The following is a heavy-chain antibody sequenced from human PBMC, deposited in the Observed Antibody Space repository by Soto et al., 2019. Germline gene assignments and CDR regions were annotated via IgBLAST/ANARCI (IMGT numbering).Heavy chain of an antibody. J-gene: IGHJ6*02. Sequence: PSETLSLTCTVSGDSITSGGYSWNWIRQPPGKGLEWIGYIYHTGLTYYSPSLNSRVIISVDRSKNQFSLRLTSVTAADTAVYFCARDNWNNIGGYFYGLDVWGQGTTVTVSS. CDR1: GDSITSGGYS. V-gene: IGHV4-30-2*01. CDR3: ARDNWNNIGGYFYGLDV. D-gene: IGHD1-20*01. CDR2: IYHTGLT.